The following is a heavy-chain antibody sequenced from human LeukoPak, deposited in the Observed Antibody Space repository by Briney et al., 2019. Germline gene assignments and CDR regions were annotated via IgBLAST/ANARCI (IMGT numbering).Heavy chain of an antibody. CDR1: GYTFTSYD. Sequence: ASVKVSCKASGYTFTSYDINWVRQATGQGLEWMGWMNPNSGNTGYAQKFQGRVTMTRNTSISTAYMELSSLRSEDTAVYHCYASEYSSSWYKSYGMDVWGQGTTVTVSS. CDR2: MNPNSGNT. V-gene: IGHV1-8*01. D-gene: IGHD6-13*01. J-gene: IGHJ6*02. CDR3: YASEYSSSWYKSYGMDV.